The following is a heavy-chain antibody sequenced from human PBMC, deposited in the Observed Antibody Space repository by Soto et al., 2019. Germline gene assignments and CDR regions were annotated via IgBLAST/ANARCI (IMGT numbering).Heavy chain of an antibody. J-gene: IGHJ2*01. V-gene: IGHV3-21*01. Sequence: EVQLVESGGGLVKPGGSLRLSCAASGFTFSSYSMNWIRQPPGKGLEWVSSISSSSSYIYYADSVKGRFTISRDNAKDSLHLQMDSLRADDTAVYYCARDMGGCSGGSGYSVWYFDLWARGPLVTVSS. CDR1: GFTFSSYS. CDR2: ISSSSSYI. CDR3: ARDMGGCSGGSGYSVWYFDL. D-gene: IGHD2-15*01.